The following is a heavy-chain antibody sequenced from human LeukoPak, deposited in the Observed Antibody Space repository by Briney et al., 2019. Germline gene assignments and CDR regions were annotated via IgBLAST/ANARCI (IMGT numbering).Heavy chain of an antibody. CDR3: AKVHGDFDWLLPFDY. D-gene: IGHD3-9*01. J-gene: IGHJ4*02. V-gene: IGHV3-30*18. CDR1: GFTFTLYA. Sequence: PGGSLRLSCAASGFTFTLYAMSWVRQAPGKGLEWAAAISDDGKNRYYGDSVKGRFTISRDNFKNMLYLQMNSLRPEDTATYYCAKVHGDFDWLLPFDYWGQGAPVTVSS. CDR2: ISDDGKNR.